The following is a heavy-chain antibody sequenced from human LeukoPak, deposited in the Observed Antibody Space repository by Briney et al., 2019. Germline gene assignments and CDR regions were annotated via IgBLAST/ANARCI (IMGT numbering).Heavy chain of an antibody. CDR3: ARDLSPLVPSSGSSGYYIDALDV. CDR2: IKQDGSEK. V-gene: IGHV3-7*01. CDR1: GFTFSYYW. D-gene: IGHD3-22*01. Sequence: PGGSLRLSCAASGFTFSYYWMTWVRQAPGKGLEWVANIKQDGSEKYNVDSVKGRFTISKDNAKNSLYLQMNSLRAEDTAVYYCARDLSPLVPSSGSSGYYIDALDVWGQGTMVTVSS. J-gene: IGHJ3*01.